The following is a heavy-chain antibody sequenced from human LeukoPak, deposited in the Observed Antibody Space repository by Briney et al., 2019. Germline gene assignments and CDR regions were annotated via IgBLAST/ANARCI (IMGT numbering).Heavy chain of an antibody. Sequence: GESLKISCKGSGYRFTSYWIGWVRQMPGKGLEWMGIIYPGDSDTRYSPSFQGQVTISADKSISTAYLQWSSLKASDTAMYYCARGGYCSGGSCYGAPGYYYYYGMDVWGQGTTVTVSS. CDR1: GYRFTSYW. CDR2: IYPGDSDT. J-gene: IGHJ6*02. D-gene: IGHD2-15*01. CDR3: ARGGYCSGGSCYGAPGYYYYYGMDV. V-gene: IGHV5-51*01.